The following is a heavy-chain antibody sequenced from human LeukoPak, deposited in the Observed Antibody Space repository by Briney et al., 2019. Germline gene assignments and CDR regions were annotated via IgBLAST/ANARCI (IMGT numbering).Heavy chain of an antibody. Sequence: ASVKVSCKASGYTFTSYDINWVRQATGQGLEWMGWMNPNSGNTGYAQKFQGRATMTRNTSINTAYMELSSLRSEDTAVYYSARGVTIFGVARNRFDPWGQGTLVTVSS. D-gene: IGHD3-3*01. CDR2: MNPNSGNT. V-gene: IGHV1-8*01. CDR3: ARGVTIFGVARNRFDP. CDR1: GYTFTSYD. J-gene: IGHJ5*02.